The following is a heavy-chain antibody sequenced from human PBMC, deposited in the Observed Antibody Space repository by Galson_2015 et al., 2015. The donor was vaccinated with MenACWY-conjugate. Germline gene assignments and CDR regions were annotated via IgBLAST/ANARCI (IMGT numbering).Heavy chain of an antibody. CDR1: GFTFSNAW. CDR3: TSDYFGQYFFDS. D-gene: IGHD2/OR15-2a*01. J-gene: IGHJ4*02. CDR2: IKSKTHSGTP. V-gene: IGHV3-15*01. Sequence: SLRLSCAASGFTFSNAWMTWVRQDPGKGLEWVGRIKSKTHSGTPDYAAPVNGRFTISRDDSRNTVYLEMNGLKAEDTGLYYCTSDYFGQYFFDSWGQGTPVTVSS.